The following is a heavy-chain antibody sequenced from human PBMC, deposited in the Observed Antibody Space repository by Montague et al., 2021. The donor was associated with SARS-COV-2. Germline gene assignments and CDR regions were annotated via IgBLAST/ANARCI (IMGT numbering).Heavy chain of an antibody. CDR2: MSYDGSNK. D-gene: IGHD1-26*01. Sequence: SLRLSCAASGFTFSSYAMHWVRQAPGKGLEWVAVMSYDGSNKYYADSVKGRFTISRDNSKNTLYLQMNSLRAEDTAVYYCARPYSGSYLGWFDPWGQGTLVTVSS. V-gene: IGHV3-30*04. J-gene: IGHJ5*02. CDR3: ARPYSGSYLGWFDP. CDR1: GFTFSSYA.